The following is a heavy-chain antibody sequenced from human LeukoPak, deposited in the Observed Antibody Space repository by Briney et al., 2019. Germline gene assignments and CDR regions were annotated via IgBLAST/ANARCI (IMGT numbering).Heavy chain of an antibody. D-gene: IGHD1-14*01. CDR2: ISGSGGST. CDR1: GFTFSSYA. CDR3: VNDGTGSMFDP. V-gene: IGHV3-23*01. Sequence: PGGSLRLSCAASGFTFSSYAMSWVRQAPGKGLEWVSAISGSGGSTYYADSVKGRFTISRDDSKNTLYLQMSSLGAEDTAVYYCVNDGTGSMFDPWGQGTLVSVSS. J-gene: IGHJ5*02.